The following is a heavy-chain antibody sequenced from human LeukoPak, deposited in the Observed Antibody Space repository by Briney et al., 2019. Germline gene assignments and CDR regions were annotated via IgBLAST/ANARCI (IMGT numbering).Heavy chain of an antibody. J-gene: IGHJ5*02. CDR1: GGSISNSSYY. D-gene: IGHD2-21*01. V-gene: IGHV4-39*01. CDR2: IYYSGST. CDR3: ARLLGTHINYFDP. Sequence: PSETLSLTCTVSGGSISNSSYYWGWIRQPPGKGLEWIGSIYYSGSTYYNPSLKSRVTISVDTSKNQFSRKLSSVTAADTAVYYCARLLGTHINYFDPWGQGTLVTVSS.